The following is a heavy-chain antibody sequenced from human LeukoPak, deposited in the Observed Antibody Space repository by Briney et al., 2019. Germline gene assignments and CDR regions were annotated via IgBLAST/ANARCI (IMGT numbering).Heavy chain of an antibody. V-gene: IGHV4-38-2*02. CDR2: IYHSGST. CDR1: GYSISSDYY. Sequence: SETLSLTCTVSGYSISSDYYWGWIRQPPGKGLEWIGSIYHSGSTYYNPSLKSRVTISLDTSKNQFSLKLRSVTAADTAVYYCARTQGYDFWSGYDDAFDIWGQGTMVTVSS. J-gene: IGHJ3*02. CDR3: ARTQGYDFWSGYDDAFDI. D-gene: IGHD3-3*01.